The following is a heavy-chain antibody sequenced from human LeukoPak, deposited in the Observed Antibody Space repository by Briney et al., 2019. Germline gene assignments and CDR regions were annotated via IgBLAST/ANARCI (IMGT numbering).Heavy chain of an antibody. J-gene: IGHJ4*02. CDR2: VSAYADDT. Sequence: RASVKVSCKASGYTFSSYGISWVRQAPGQGLEWMGWVSAYADDTNYVQKFQGRVTMTTDTSTSTAYMELRSLGSDDTAVYYCARDCIGCHGFDYWGQGTLVTVSS. V-gene: IGHV1-18*01. CDR3: ARDCIGCHGFDY. CDR1: GYTFSSYG. D-gene: IGHD2-15*01.